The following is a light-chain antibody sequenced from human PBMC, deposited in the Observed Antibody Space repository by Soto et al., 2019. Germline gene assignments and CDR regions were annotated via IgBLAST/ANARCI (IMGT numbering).Light chain of an antibody. V-gene: IGKV3-15*01. CDR3: QQYDNWPRT. CDR2: GIS. Sequence: EIVMTQSPATLSVSPGERATLSCRASQSVSSSYLAWYQQHPGQPPRLLIYGISTRATGIPARFSGSGSGTEFTLSISSLQSEDFAVYYCQQYDNWPRTFGQGTKVDIK. J-gene: IGKJ1*01. CDR1: QSVSSSY.